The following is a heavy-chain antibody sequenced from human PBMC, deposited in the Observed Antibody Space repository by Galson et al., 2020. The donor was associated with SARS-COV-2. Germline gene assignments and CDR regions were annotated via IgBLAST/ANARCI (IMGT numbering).Heavy chain of an antibody. CDR1: GFTFSDYY. Sequence: GGSLRLSCAASGFTFSDYYMSWIRQAPGKGLEWVSYISSSGSTIYYADSVKGRFTISRDNAKNSLYLQMNSLRAEDTAVYYCARGGYDFWSGYPGDWFDPWGQGTLVTVSS. CDR3: ARGGYDFWSGYPGDWFDP. CDR2: ISSSGSTI. V-gene: IGHV3-11*01. D-gene: IGHD3-3*01. J-gene: IGHJ5*02.